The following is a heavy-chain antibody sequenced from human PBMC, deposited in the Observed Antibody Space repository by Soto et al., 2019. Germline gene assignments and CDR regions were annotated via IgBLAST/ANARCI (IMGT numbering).Heavy chain of an antibody. CDR2: IHYSGTT. CDR1: GGSINNYY. Sequence: QVQLQESGPGLVKPSETLSLTCTVSGGSINNYYWSWIRQPPGAGLEWIGYIHYSGTTNYNPSLMSRVTISMDTSKNQFFLKLTSMTAADAPVYYCARRWSGIDYWGQGTLVTVYS. D-gene: IGHD3-3*01. CDR3: ARRWSGIDY. V-gene: IGHV4-59*01. J-gene: IGHJ4*02.